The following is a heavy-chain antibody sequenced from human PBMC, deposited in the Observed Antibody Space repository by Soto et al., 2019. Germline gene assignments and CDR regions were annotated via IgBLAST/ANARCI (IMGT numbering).Heavy chain of an antibody. J-gene: IGHJ4*02. CDR2: IYHSGST. V-gene: IGHV4-39*07. CDR1: GGSFSSSSYY. Sequence: ASETLSLTCTVSGGSFSSSSYYWGWIRQPPGKGLEWIGSIYHSGSTYYNPSLKSRVTISVDRSKNQFSLNLSSVTAADTAVYYCARGMTTVTTYDYWGQGTLVTVSS. CDR3: ARGMTTVTTYDY. D-gene: IGHD4-4*01.